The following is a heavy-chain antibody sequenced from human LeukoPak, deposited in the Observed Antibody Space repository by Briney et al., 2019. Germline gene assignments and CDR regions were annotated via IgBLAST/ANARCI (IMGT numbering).Heavy chain of an antibody. CDR1: GFTFSSYA. J-gene: IGHJ3*02. CDR2: ISGSGGST. Sequence: GGSLRLSCAASGFTFSSYAMSWVRQAPGKGLEWVSAISGSGGSTYYADSVKGRFTISRDNSKNTLYLQMNSLRAEDTAVYYCAREGYSSGWFPTGGAFDIWGQGTMVTVSS. V-gene: IGHV3-23*01. CDR3: AREGYSSGWFPTGGAFDI. D-gene: IGHD6-19*01.